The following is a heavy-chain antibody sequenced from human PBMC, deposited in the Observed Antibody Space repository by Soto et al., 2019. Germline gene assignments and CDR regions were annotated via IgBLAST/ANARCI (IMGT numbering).Heavy chain of an antibody. CDR1: GFTFSSYG. Sequence: QVQLVESGGGVVQPGRSLRLSCAASGFTFSSYGMHWVRQAPGKGLEWVAVISYEGSNKYYADSVKGRFTISRDNCKNTLYLQMNSLRAEDTAVYYCEKDSWEYYYYYMDVWGKGTTVTVSS. D-gene: IGHD1-26*01. J-gene: IGHJ6*03. CDR2: ISYEGSNK. V-gene: IGHV3-30*18. CDR3: EKDSWEYYYYYMDV.